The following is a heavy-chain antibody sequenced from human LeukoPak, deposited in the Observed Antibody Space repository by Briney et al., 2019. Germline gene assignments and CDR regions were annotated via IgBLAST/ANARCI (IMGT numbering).Heavy chain of an antibody. CDR3: AKDTTPDGTGC. V-gene: IGHV3-9*01. Sequence: PGGSLRLSCAASGFTFDDYAMHWVRQAPGKGLEWVSGISWNSGSIGYADSVKGRFTISRDNAKNSLYLQMNSLRAEDTALYYCAKDTTPDGTGCWGQGTLVTVSS. J-gene: IGHJ4*02. D-gene: IGHD3-10*01. CDR2: ISWNSGSI. CDR1: GFTFDDYA.